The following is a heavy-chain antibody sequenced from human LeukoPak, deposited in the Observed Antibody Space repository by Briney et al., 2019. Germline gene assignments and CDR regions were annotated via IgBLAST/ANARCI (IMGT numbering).Heavy chain of an antibody. CDR3: ARGRGDCSGGSCFVVDWFDP. V-gene: IGHV4-34*01. CDR2: INHSGST. D-gene: IGHD2-15*01. J-gene: IGHJ5*02. Sequence: PSETLSLTCAVYGGSFSGYYWSWIRQPPGKGLEWIGEINHSGSTNYNPSLKSRVTISVDTSKNQFSLKLSSVTAADTAVYYCARGRGDCSGGSCFVVDWFDPWGQGTLVTVSS. CDR1: GGSFSGYY.